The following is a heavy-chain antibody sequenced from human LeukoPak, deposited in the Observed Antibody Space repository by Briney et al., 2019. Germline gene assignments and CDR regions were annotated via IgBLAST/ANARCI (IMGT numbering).Heavy chain of an antibody. CDR1: GGSISSGGYS. CDR3: ARHSYCSSTSCYVKYYYYYGMDV. J-gene: IGHJ6*02. Sequence: SETLSLTCAISGGSISSGGYSWSWIRQPPGKGLEWIGYIYHSGSTYYNPSLKSRVTISVDRSKNQFSLKLSSVTAADTAVYYCARHSYCSSTSCYVKYYYYYGMDVWGQGTTVTVSS. D-gene: IGHD2-2*01. V-gene: IGHV4-30-2*01. CDR2: IYHSGST.